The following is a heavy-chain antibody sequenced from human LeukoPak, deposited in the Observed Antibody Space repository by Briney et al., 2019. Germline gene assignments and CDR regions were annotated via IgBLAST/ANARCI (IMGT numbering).Heavy chain of an antibody. J-gene: IGHJ5*02. CDR2: INHSGST. V-gene: IGHV4-34*01. CDR3: ARDGIAAARSWFDP. D-gene: IGHD6-13*01. CDR1: GGSFSGYY. Sequence: SETRSLTCAVYGGSFSGYYWSWIRQPPGKGLEWIGEINHSGSTNYNPSLKSRVTISVDTSKNQFSLKLSSVTAADTAVYYCARDGIAAARSWFDPWGQGTLVTVSS.